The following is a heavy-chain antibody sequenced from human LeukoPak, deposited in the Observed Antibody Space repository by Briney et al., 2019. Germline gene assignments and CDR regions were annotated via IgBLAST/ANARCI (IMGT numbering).Heavy chain of an antibody. CDR2: IYSTGST. Sequence: SETLSLTCTVSGGSLSSYYWSWIRQPAGKGLEWIGRIYSTGSTNYNPSLKSRVTMSVDTSKNQFSLKLSSVTAADTAVYYCAREKDYYDNSGPDSWGQGTLITVSS. V-gene: IGHV4-4*07. CDR3: AREKDYYDNSGPDS. J-gene: IGHJ4*02. D-gene: IGHD3-22*01. CDR1: GGSLSSYY.